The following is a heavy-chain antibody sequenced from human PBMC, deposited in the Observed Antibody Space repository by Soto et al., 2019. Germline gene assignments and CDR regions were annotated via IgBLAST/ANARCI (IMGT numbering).Heavy chain of an antibody. Sequence: PSETLSLTCAVSGGSISSSNWWSWVRQPPGKGLEWIGEIYHSGSTNYNPSLKSRVTISVDKSKNQFSLKLSSVTAADTAVYYCARERSTYGYRRYYFDYWGQGTPVTVYS. CDR2: IYHSGST. V-gene: IGHV4-4*02. J-gene: IGHJ4*02. D-gene: IGHD5-18*01. CDR1: GGSISSSNW. CDR3: ARERSTYGYRRYYFDY.